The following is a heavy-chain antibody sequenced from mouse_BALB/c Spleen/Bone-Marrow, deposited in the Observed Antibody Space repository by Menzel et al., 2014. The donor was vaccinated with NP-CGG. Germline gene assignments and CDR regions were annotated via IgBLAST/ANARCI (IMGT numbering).Heavy chain of an antibody. Sequence: QVQLQQSGAELAKPGASVKMSCKASGYTFTSYWMHWVKQRPGQGLEWIGYINPSTGYTEYNQKFKDKATLTADKSSSTAYMQLISLTSEDSAVYYCARRAYGGSYGFAYWGQGTLVTVSA. CDR3: ARRAYGGSYGFAY. J-gene: IGHJ3*01. CDR1: GYTFTSYW. D-gene: IGHD1-1*01. CDR2: INPSTGYT. V-gene: IGHV1-7*01.